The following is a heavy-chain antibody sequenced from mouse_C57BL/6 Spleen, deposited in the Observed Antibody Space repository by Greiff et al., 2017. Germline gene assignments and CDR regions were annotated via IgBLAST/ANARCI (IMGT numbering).Heavy chain of an antibody. CDR2: IDPSDSYT. CDR1: GYTFTSYW. D-gene: IGHD3-2*02. J-gene: IGHJ3*01. CDR3: ASDSSGPIKAY. Sequence: VQLQQPGAELVRPGTSVKLSCKASGYTFTSYWMHWVKQRPGQGLEWIGVIDPSDSYTNYNQKFKGKATLTVDTSSSTAYMQLSSLTSEDSAVYYCASDSSGPIKAYGGQGTLVTVAA. V-gene: IGHV1-59*01.